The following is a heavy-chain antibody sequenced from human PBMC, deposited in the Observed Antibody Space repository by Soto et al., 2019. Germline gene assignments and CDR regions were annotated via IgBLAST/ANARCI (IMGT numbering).Heavy chain of an antibody. CDR1: GGTFSSYA. CDR3: ARGSSSGAVTPDDY. J-gene: IGHJ4*02. Sequence: QVQLVQSGAEVKKPGSSVKVSCKASGGTFSSYAISWVRQAPGQGLEWMGGIIPIFGTANYAQKFQGRVTITADESTSTAYRELSSLRSEDTAVYYCARGSSSGAVTPDDYWGQGTLVTVSS. D-gene: IGHD6-25*01. CDR2: IIPIFGTA. V-gene: IGHV1-69*01.